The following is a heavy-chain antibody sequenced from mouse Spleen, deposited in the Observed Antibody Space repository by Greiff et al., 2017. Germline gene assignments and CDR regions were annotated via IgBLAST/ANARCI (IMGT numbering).Heavy chain of an antibody. Sequence: QVQLQQSAAELARPGASVKMSCKASGYTFTSYTMHWVKQRPGQGLEWIGYINPSSGYTEYNQKFKDKTTLTADKSSSTAYMELSSLTSEDSAVYYCTRGKYGNSWFAYWGQGTLVTVSA. CDR2: INPSSGYT. V-gene: IGHV1-4*02. CDR3: TRGKYGNSWFAY. D-gene: IGHD2-10*02. J-gene: IGHJ3*01. CDR1: GYTFTSYT.